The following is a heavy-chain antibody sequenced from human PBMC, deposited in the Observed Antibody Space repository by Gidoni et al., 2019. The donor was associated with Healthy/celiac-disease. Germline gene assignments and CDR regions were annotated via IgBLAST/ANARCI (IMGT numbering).Heavy chain of an antibody. Sequence: QLQLQESGPGLVKPSETLSLTCTVSGGSISSSSYYWGWIRQPPGKGLEWIGSIYYSGSTYYNPSLKSRVTISVDTSKNQFSLKLSSVTAADTAVYYCARDGYSSSWPFDYWGQGTLVTVSS. CDR1: GGSISSSSYY. V-gene: IGHV4-39*07. CDR2: IYYSGST. J-gene: IGHJ4*02. D-gene: IGHD6-13*01. CDR3: ARDGYSSSWPFDY.